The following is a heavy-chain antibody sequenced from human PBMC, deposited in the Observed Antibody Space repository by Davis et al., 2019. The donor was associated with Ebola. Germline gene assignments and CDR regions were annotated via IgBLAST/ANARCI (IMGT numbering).Heavy chain of an antibody. V-gene: IGHV4-39*01. D-gene: IGHD5-24*01. Sequence: MPSETLSLTCTVSGASISSTNYYWGWIRQPPGKGLEWIGSLYSSGNIYYSPSLKSRVTMSADTSKNQFSLKLSSVTAADTAMYYCARRGDGYNYLYFDLWGRGTLVTVSS. CDR2: LYSSGNI. CDR3: ARRGDGYNYLYFDL. J-gene: IGHJ2*01. CDR1: GASISSTNYY.